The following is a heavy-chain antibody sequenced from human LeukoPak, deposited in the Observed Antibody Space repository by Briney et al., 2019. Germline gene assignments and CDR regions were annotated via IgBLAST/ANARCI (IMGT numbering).Heavy chain of an antibody. Sequence: GRSLRLSCAASGFTFSSYGMHWVRQAPGKGLEWVANIKQDGSEKYYVDSVKGRFTISRDNAKNSLYLQMNSLRAEDTAVFYCASLGYCSGGSCFYGMDVWGQGTTVIVSS. CDR2: IKQDGSEK. J-gene: IGHJ6*02. D-gene: IGHD2-15*01. CDR1: GFTFSSYG. CDR3: ASLGYCSGGSCFYGMDV. V-gene: IGHV3-7*01.